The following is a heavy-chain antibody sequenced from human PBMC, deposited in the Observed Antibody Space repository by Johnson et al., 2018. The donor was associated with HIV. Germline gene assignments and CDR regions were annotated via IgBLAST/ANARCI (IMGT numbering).Heavy chain of an antibody. V-gene: IGHV3-74*02. CDR1: GFTFSNYW. CDR2: INTDGSRT. D-gene: IGHD3-3*01. Sequence: VQLVESGGGVVQPGRSLRLSCAASGFTFSNYWMEWVRQAPGKGLVWVSRINTDGSRTTYADSVKGRFTISRDNSKNMLYLQMNSLRAEDTAVYYCAARPGVEGAFDIWGQGTMVTVSS. CDR3: AARPGVEGAFDI. J-gene: IGHJ3*02.